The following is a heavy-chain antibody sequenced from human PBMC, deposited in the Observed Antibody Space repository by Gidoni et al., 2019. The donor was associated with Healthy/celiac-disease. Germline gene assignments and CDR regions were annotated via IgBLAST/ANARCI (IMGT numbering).Heavy chain of an antibody. CDR3: AKDKVEWFGELSHYYYYMDV. CDR2: MSGSGGST. V-gene: IGHV3-23*01. Sequence: EVQLLESGGGLVQPGGSLRLSCSASGFTFSSYAMSWVRQAPGKGLEWFSAMSGSGGSTYYADSVKDRFTIARDNSKNTLYLQMNSLRAEDTAVYYCAKDKVEWFGELSHYYYYMDVWGKGTTVTVSS. CDR1: GFTFSSYA. J-gene: IGHJ6*03. D-gene: IGHD3-10*01.